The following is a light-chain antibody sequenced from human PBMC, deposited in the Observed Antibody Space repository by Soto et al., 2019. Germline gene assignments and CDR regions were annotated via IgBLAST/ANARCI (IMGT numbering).Light chain of an antibody. Sequence: DIQMTQSPSSVSASVGDRVTITCRASRDINKWLAWHQQKPGKAPNLLIFSASSLQSGVPSRFSGSGSGTDFTLTITNLQPEDVANYYCQQYDTYFRYTFGQGTKLDIK. J-gene: IGKJ2*01. CDR1: RDINKW. CDR2: SAS. CDR3: QQYDTYFRYT. V-gene: IGKV1-12*01.